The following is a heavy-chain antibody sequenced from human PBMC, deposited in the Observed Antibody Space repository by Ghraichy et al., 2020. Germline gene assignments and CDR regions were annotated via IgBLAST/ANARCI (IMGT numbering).Heavy chain of an antibody. CDR2: LHHSGST. J-gene: IGHJ4*02. D-gene: IGHD1-20*01. CDR3: ARPGITGTTSPFDY. CDR1: GGSISSYF. V-gene: IGHV4-59*08. Sequence: SQTLSLTCTVSGGSISSYFWSWIRQPPGKGLEWIGDLHHSGSTNYNPSLKSQVTISIDTTKNQFSLKLRSVTAADTAVYYCARPGITGTTSPFDYWGQGTLVTVSS.